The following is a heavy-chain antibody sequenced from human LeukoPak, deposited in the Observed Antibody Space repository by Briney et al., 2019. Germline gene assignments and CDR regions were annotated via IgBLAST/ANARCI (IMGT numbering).Heavy chain of an antibody. CDR3: AREFEAAAGRIPDY. Sequence: AGGSLRLSCAASGFTFSSYWMHWVRQAPGKGLVWVSHITGDGGDTSYADSVKGRFTISRDNAKNSLYLQMNSLRAEDTAVYYCAREFEAAAGRIPDYWGQGTLVTVSS. V-gene: IGHV3-74*01. CDR1: GFTFSSYW. CDR2: ITGDGGDT. J-gene: IGHJ4*02. D-gene: IGHD6-13*01.